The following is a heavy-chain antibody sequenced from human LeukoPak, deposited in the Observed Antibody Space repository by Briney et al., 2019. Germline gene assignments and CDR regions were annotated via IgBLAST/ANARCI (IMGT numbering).Heavy chain of an antibody. Sequence: SGGSLRLSCAASGFTFSSYAMHWVRQAPGKGLEWVAVISYDGSNKYYADSVKGRFTISRDNSKNTLYLQMNSLRAEDTAVYYCARLYGAFDIWGQGTMVTVSS. D-gene: IGHD2-2*02. CDR3: ARLYGAFDI. V-gene: IGHV3-30-3*01. J-gene: IGHJ3*02. CDR2: ISYDGSNK. CDR1: GFTFSSYA.